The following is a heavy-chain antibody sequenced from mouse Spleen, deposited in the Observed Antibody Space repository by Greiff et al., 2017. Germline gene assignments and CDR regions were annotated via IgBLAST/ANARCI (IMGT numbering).Heavy chain of an antibody. Sequence: QVQLQQSGAELARPGASVKLSCKASGYTFTSYGISWVKQRTGQGLEWIGEIYPRSGNTYYNEKFKGKATLTADKSSSTAYMELRSLTSEDSAVYFCAREVTTAFAYWGQGTLVTVSA. CDR2: IYPRSGNT. CDR3: AREVTTAFAY. J-gene: IGHJ3*01. V-gene: IGHV1-81*01. D-gene: IGHD2-5*01. CDR1: GYTFTSYG.